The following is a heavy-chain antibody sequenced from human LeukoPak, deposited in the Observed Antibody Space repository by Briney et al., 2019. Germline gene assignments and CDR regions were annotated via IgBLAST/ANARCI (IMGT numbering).Heavy chain of an antibody. CDR3: ARGAYDSSSDH. D-gene: IGHD6-6*01. CDR1: GFTFSSYW. Sequence: PGGSLRLSRAASGFTFSSYWMSWARQAPGKGLQWVASIEQDGSASYYVDSVKGRFTISRDNAKNSVYLQMNSLRAEDTAVYYCARGAYDSSSDHWGQGTLVTVSS. CDR2: IEQDGSAS. J-gene: IGHJ4*02. V-gene: IGHV3-7*05.